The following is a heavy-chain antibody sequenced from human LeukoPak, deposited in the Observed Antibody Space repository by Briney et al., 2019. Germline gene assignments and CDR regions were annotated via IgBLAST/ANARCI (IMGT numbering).Heavy chain of an antibody. CDR1: GYSISSGYY. CDR3: ARGLCGGDCYGTHDAFDI. CDR2: IYFSGNT. V-gene: IGHV4-38-2*02. J-gene: IGHJ3*02. D-gene: IGHD2-21*02. Sequence: SETLSLTCTVSGYSISSGYYWGWVRQPPGKGLEWIGNIYFSGNTYYNPSLKSRVTISVDTSKNQFSLKLSSVTAADTAVYYCARGLCGGDCYGTHDAFDIWGQGTMVTVSS.